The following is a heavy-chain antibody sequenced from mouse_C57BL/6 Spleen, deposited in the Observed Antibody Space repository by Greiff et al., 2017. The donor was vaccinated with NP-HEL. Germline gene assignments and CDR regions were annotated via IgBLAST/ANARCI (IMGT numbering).Heavy chain of an antibody. CDR2: INPYNGGT. CDR1: GYTFTDYY. V-gene: IGHV1-19*01. CDR3: ARGGVVAYYYAMDY. Sequence: EVQLQQSGPVLVKPGASVKMSCKASGYTFTDYYMNWVKQSHGKSLEWIGVINPYNGGTSYNQKFKGKATLTVDKSSSTAYMELNSLTSEDSAVYYCARGGVVAYYYAMDYWGQGTSVTVSS. D-gene: IGHD1-1*01. J-gene: IGHJ4*01.